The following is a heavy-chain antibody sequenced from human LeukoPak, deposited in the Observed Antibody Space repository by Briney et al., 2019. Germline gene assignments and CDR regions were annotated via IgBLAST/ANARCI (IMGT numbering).Heavy chain of an antibody. D-gene: IGHD2-15*01. CDR3: ARDSKSLGVVVVAASYFFDY. V-gene: IGHV1-69*05. Sequence: SVKVSCKASGGTFSSYAISWVRQAPGQGLEWMGGIIPIFGTANYAQKFQGRVTMTRDTSTSTVYMELSSLRAEDTAVYYCARDSKSLGVVVVAASYFFDYWGQGTLVTVSS. CDR1: GGTFSSYA. J-gene: IGHJ4*02. CDR2: IIPIFGTA.